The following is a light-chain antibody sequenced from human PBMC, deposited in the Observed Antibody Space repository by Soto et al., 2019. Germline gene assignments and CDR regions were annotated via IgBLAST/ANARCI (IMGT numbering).Light chain of an antibody. CDR3: QQRSNWPPIT. Sequence: EIVLTQSPGTLSLSPGERATPSCRALQSVNSNYLAWYQQKPGQAPRLLIYDASNRATGIPARFSGSGSGTDFTLTISSLEPEDFAVYYCQQRSNWPPITFGQGTRLEIK. CDR1: QSVNSNY. V-gene: IGKV3-11*01. J-gene: IGKJ5*01. CDR2: DAS.